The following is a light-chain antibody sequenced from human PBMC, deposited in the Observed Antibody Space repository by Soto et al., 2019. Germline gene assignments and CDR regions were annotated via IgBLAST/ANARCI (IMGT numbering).Light chain of an antibody. CDR2: KAS. CDR3: QQSYSPWT. Sequence: DIQMSQSPSTLSGSVGERGTITCRASQTISSWLAWYQQKPGKAPKILIYKASTLKSGVPSRFIGSGSGTDFTLTISSLKPEDFATFYCQQSYSPWTFGQGTKVDIK. V-gene: IGKV1-5*03. CDR1: QTISSW. J-gene: IGKJ1*01.